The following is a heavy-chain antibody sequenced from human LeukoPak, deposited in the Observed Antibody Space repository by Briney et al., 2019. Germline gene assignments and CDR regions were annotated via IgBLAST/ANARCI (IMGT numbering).Heavy chain of an antibody. Sequence: ASVKVSCKASGYTFTVYYIHWVRQAPGQGLEWMGWISPNSGGTNYAQRFQGRVTMTRDTSFSTAYMELSRLRSDDTAVYYCALNDYGDGLSYWGQGTLVTVFS. D-gene: IGHD4-17*01. CDR1: GYTFTVYY. V-gene: IGHV1-2*02. CDR2: ISPNSGGT. J-gene: IGHJ4*02. CDR3: ALNDYGDGLSY.